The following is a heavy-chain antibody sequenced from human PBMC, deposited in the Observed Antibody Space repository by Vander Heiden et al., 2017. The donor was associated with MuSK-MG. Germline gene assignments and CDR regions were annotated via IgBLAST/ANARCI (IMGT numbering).Heavy chain of an antibody. D-gene: IGHD3-10*01. CDR2: IYPGDSDT. V-gene: IGHV5-51*01. J-gene: IGHJ6*02. CDR3: ARHLTRFGELLSHYYYYGMDV. CDR1: GYSFTSYW. Sequence: EVQLVQSGAEVKKPGESLKISCKGSGYSFTSYWTGCVRQMPGKGLEWMGIIYPGDSDTRYSPSFQGQVTISADKSISTAYLQWSSLKASDTAMYYCARHLTRFGELLSHYYYYGMDVWGQGTTVTVSS.